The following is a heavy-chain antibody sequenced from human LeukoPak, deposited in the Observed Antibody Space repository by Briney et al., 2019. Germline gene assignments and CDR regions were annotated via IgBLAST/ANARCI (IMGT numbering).Heavy chain of an antibody. Sequence: SETLSLTCTVSGGSIRSSYYYWGWIRQPPGKDLEWIGTICHSGNTYYNPSLKSRVTVSVDTSKSQLSLRLNSVTAADTSVYYCARYCNAGACSMFKTFDVWGQGTMVTVSS. CDR3: ARYCNAGACSMFKTFDV. J-gene: IGHJ3*01. CDR1: GGSIRSSYYY. V-gene: IGHV4-39*01. CDR2: ICHSGNT. D-gene: IGHD2-15*01.